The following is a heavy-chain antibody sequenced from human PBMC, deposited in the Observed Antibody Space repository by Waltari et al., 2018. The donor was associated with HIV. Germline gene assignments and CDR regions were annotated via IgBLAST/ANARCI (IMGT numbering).Heavy chain of an antibody. V-gene: IGHV3-15*01. D-gene: IGHD3-22*01. CDR3: ATVPHDSKVHDAFEM. J-gene: IGHJ3*02. CDR2: IKSYTDGGTT. Sequence: EVQLVGSGGGLVQQGGSLRFSCAASCFGFRRAWCRCVRQAPGKGLEWVGRIKSYTDGGTTDYAAPVKGRLTISRDDPKNTLYLQMNSLQPEDTAVYFCATVPHDSKVHDAFEMWGQGTKVTVSS. CDR1: CFGFRRAW.